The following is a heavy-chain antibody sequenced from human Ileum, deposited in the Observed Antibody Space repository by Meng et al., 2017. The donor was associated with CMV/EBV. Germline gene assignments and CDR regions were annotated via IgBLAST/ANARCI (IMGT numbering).Heavy chain of an antibody. CDR3: AKARGSYSRGYYFDY. V-gene: IGHV3-33*06. CDR2: IWYDGSNK. D-gene: IGHD1-26*01. J-gene: IGHJ4*02. CDR1: GFTFSSHD. Sequence: GESLKISCAASGFTFSSHDMNWVRQAPGKGLEWVAVIWYDGSNKYYADSVKGRFTISRDNSKNTLYLQMNSLRAEDTAVYYCAKARGSYSRGYYFDYWGQGTLVTVSS.